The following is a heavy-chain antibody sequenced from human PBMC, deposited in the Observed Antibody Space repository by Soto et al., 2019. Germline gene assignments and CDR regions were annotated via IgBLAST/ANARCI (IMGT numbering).Heavy chain of an antibody. CDR2: IYYSGST. Sequence: QVQLQESGPGLVKPSQTLSLTCTVSGGSISSGGYYWSWIRQHPGQGLEWIGYIYYSGSTYYNPSLKRRVTISVDTSKNQFSLKLSSVTAADTAVYYCARVNPGGDYGDYDYFDYWGQGTLVTVSS. V-gene: IGHV4-31*03. CDR1: GGSISSGGYY. D-gene: IGHD4-17*01. J-gene: IGHJ4*02. CDR3: ARVNPGGDYGDYDYFDY.